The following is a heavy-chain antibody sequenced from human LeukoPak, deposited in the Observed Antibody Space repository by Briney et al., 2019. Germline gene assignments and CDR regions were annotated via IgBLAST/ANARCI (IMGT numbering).Heavy chain of an antibody. V-gene: IGHV3-21*01. CDR3: ARVAVGATNLDY. D-gene: IGHD1-26*01. Sequence: GGSLRLSCAASGFTFSSYSMNWVRQAPGKGLEWVSSISSSSSYIYYADSVKGRFTISRDNAKNSLYLQMNSLRAEDTAVYYCARVAVGATNLDYWGQGTLVTVSS. CDR1: GFTFSSYS. CDR2: ISSSSSYI. J-gene: IGHJ4*02.